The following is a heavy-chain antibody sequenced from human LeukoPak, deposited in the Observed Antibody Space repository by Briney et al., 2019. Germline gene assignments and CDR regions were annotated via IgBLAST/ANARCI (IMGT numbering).Heavy chain of an antibody. CDR2: ISSSGNTI. D-gene: IGHD3-22*01. J-gene: IGHJ4*02. Sequence: GGSLRLSCAASGFTFSSYEMNWVRQAPGKGLEWVSYISSSGNTIYYADSVKGRFTISRDNAKNSLYLRMNSLRAEDTAVYYCAISPDYDSSGYYFRYWGQGTLVTVSS. V-gene: IGHV3-48*03. CDR1: GFTFSSYE. CDR3: AISPDYDSSGYYFRY.